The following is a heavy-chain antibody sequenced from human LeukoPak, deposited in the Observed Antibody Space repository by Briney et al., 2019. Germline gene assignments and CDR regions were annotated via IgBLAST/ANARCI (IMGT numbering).Heavy chain of an antibody. V-gene: IGHV1-2*02. CDR3: ARSGVVAAPYDL. J-gene: IGHJ2*01. CDR2: VYANTGGT. CDR1: GYIFTDYY. D-gene: IGHD3-3*01. Sequence: ASVKISSEASGYIFTDYYIQWVRQAPGQGLEWMGWVYANTGGTNYAQKFQGRVTMTRDTSISTAYVELSRLTSDDTAVYYCARSGVVAAPYDLWGRGTLVTVSS.